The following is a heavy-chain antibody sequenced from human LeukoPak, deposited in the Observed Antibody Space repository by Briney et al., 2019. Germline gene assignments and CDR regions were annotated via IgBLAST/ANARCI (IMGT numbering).Heavy chain of an antibody. Sequence: SETLSLTCTVSSGSINSYYWGWVRQPAGRGLEWIGRIYTTGTTHYNPSLKSRLTMSIDTSKWQFSLNLRSVTAADTAIYYCARHGYTASHYFLDYWGQGTLVTVSS. CDR3: ARHGYTASHYFLDY. D-gene: IGHD3-16*01. V-gene: IGHV4-4*07. CDR2: IYTTGTT. J-gene: IGHJ4*02. CDR1: SGSINSYY.